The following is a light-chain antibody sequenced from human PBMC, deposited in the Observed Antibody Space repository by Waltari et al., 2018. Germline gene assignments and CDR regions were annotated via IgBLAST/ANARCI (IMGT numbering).Light chain of an antibody. CDR1: RSTVGHHNY. J-gene: IGLJ2*01. Sequence: QSALPQPPSASGSPGQPVTLSCTGTRSTVGHHNYAYWYQQTPGKAPKLIIFEISKRPSGVPDRFSGSKSGNTACLTVSGLQAEDEADYYCSSYAGSNNVVFGGGTKLTVL. CDR3: SSYAGSNNVV. V-gene: IGLV2-8*01. CDR2: EIS.